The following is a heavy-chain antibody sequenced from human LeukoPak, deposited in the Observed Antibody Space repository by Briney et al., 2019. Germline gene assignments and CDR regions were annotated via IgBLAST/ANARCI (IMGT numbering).Heavy chain of an antibody. CDR3: ARVVYSGYDFRGAMDV. D-gene: IGHD5-12*01. Sequence: SETLSLTCTVSGGSISSYYWSWIRQPPGKGLEWIGYIYYSGSTNYNPSLKSRVTISVDTTKNQFSLKLSSVTAADTAVYYCARVVYSGYDFRGAMDVWGKGTTVTVSS. V-gene: IGHV4-59*01. CDR2: IYYSGST. CDR1: GGSISSYY. J-gene: IGHJ6*03.